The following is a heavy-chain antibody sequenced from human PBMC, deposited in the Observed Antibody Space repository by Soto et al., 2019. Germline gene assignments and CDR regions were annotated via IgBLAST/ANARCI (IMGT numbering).Heavy chain of an antibody. Sequence: PSETLSLTCAVYGGSFSGYYWSWIRQPPGKGLEWIGEINHSGSTNYNPSLKSRVTISVDTSKNQFSLKLSSVTAADTAVYYCARDSASSSSGTDYWGQGTLVT. V-gene: IGHV4-34*01. J-gene: IGHJ4*02. CDR2: INHSGST. CDR1: GGSFSGYY. CDR3: ARDSASSSSGTDY. D-gene: IGHD6-6*01.